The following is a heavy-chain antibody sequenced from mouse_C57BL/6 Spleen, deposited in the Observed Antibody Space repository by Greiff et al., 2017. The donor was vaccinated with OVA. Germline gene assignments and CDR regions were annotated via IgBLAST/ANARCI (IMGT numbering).Heavy chain of an antibody. CDR1: GYTFTSYW. CDR2: IDPSDSYT. D-gene: IGHD1-1*01. J-gene: IGHJ3*01. Sequence: QVQLQQPGAELVMPGASVKLSCKASGYTFTSYWMHWVKQRPGQGLEWIGEIDPSDSYTNYNQKFKGKSTLTVDKSSSTAYMQLSSLTSEDSAVYYCARRGYYGSSTWFAYWGQGTLVTVSA. V-gene: IGHV1-69*01. CDR3: ARRGYYGSSTWFAY.